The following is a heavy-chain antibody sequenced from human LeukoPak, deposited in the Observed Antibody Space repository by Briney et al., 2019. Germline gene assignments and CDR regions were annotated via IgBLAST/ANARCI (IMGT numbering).Heavy chain of an antibody. Sequence: SETLSLTCTVSGGSISSHYWSWIRQPPGKGLEWIGYIYYSGSTNYNPSLKSRVTISVDTSKNQFSLNLSSVTAADTAVYYCATSAYYYYMDVWGNGTTVTVSS. CDR1: GGSISSHY. CDR2: IYYSGST. CDR3: ATSAYYYYMDV. V-gene: IGHV4-59*11. J-gene: IGHJ6*03.